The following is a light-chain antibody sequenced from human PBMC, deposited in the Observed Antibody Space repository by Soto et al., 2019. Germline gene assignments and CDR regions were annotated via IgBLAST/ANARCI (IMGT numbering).Light chain of an antibody. V-gene: IGKV3-20*01. J-gene: IGKJ2*01. CDR2: GAS. CDR3: QQYGSSPYT. CDR1: QRITSNF. Sequence: EIVLTQSPVTLSLSPGERATLSCRASQRITSNFLAWYQQKPGQAPRLLMYGASNRATGIPDRFSGTGSGTDFTLTISRLEPEDFAVYYCQQYGSSPYTFGLGTKLEIK.